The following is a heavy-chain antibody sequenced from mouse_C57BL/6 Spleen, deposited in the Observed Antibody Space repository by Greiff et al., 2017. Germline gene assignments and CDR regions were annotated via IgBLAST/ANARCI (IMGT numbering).Heavy chain of an antibody. CDR1: GYTFTSYW. V-gene: IGHV1-64*01. Sequence: VQLQQPGAELVKPGASVKLSCKASGYTFTSYWMPWVKQRPGQGLEWIGMIHPNSGSTNYNEKFKSKATLTVDTSSSTAYMQLSSLTSEDSAIYYCARFRITTVVATRYFDVWGTGTTVTVSS. CDR2: IHPNSGST. J-gene: IGHJ1*03. CDR3: ARFRITTVVATRYFDV. D-gene: IGHD1-1*01.